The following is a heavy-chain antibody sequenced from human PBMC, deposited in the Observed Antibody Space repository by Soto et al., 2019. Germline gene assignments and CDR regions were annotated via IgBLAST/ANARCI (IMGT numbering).Heavy chain of an antibody. Sequence: EVQLLESGGGLVQPGGSLRLSCAASGFTFSSYAMSWVRQAPGKGLEWVSSFSNSGGSGGTTYYADSVKGRFTLSRDNSKNPLYLQMNSLRAEDTAIYYCAKDGAAAAGTLSYFDYWGQGTLVTVSS. CDR1: GFTFSSYA. D-gene: IGHD6-13*01. CDR2: FSNSGGSGGTT. CDR3: AKDGAAAAGTLSYFDY. V-gene: IGHV3-23*01. J-gene: IGHJ4*02.